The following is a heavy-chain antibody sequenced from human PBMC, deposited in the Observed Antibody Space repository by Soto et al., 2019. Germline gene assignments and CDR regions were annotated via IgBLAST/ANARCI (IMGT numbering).Heavy chain of an antibody. D-gene: IGHD4-17*01. CDR2: FYYSENT. CDR3: SRSQTTVTSYDF. J-gene: IGHJ4*02. Sequence: SETLSLTCAVSGGSITSSSYSWGWVRQPPGKGLEWIATFYYSENTHYNPSLESRVAISVDTSKNQFSLKLSSVTAADTAVYYCSRSQTTVTSYDFWGQGTLVPVSS. V-gene: IGHV4-39*07. CDR1: GGSITSSSYS.